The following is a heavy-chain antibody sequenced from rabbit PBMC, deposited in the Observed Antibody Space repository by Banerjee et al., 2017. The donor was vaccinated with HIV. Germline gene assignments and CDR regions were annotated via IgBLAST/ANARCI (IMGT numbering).Heavy chain of an antibody. J-gene: IGHJ4*01. Sequence: QSLEESGGDLVKPGASLTLTCTASGIDFSSYYYMSWVRQAPGKGLEWIGRIDAGEGTTDYASWAKGRFTISKTSSTTVTLQMTSLTAADTATYFCARVNAGGGYAGSLNLWGPGTLVTVS. D-gene: IGHD4-2*01. CDR1: GIDFSSYYY. CDR3: ARVNAGGGYAGSLNL. CDR2: IDAGEGTT. V-gene: IGHV1S40*01.